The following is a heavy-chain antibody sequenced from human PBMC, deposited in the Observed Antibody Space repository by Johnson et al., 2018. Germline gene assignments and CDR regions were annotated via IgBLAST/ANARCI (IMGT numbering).Heavy chain of an antibody. CDR1: GGSISSYY. CDR2: IYSSGST. V-gene: IGHV4-59*01. CDR3: ARDDGWFGDPYYYYYMDV. Sequence: QVQLGESGPGLVEPSVTLSLTCTVSGGSISSYYWSWIRQPPGKGLEWVGYIYSSGSTNYNPSLKSRVTISVDTSKNQFALKLSSVTAADPAVYYCARDDGWFGDPYYYYYMDVWGKGTTVTVSS. D-gene: IGHD3-10*01. J-gene: IGHJ6*03.